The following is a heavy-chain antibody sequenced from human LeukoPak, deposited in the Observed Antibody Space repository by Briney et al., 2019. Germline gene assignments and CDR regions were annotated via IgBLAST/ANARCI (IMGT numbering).Heavy chain of an antibody. J-gene: IGHJ6*03. V-gene: IGHV1-8*03. Sequence: ASVKLSCKASGYTFTSYDINWVRQATGPGLEWMGWMNPNSGNTGYAPKFQGRVTITRNTSISTAYMELSSLRSEDTAVYYCARAMRDTAMVPLYYYYYYMDVWGKGTTVTVSS. CDR1: GYTFTSYD. CDR2: MNPNSGNT. CDR3: ARAMRDTAMVPLYYYYYYMDV. D-gene: IGHD5-18*01.